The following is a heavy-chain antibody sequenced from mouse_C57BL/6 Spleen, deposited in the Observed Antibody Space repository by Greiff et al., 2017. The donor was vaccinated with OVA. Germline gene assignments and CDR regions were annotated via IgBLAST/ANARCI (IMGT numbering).Heavy chain of an antibody. CDR3: ARDYDYDDDAAWFAY. J-gene: IGHJ3*01. Sequence: QVQLQQSGPELVKPGASVKLSCKASGYTFTSYEINWVKQRPGPGLEWIGWIYPRDGSTKYNEKVRGKATLTVYTSSSTAYMELHSLTSEDSAVYFCARDYDYDDDAAWFAYWGQGTLVTVSA. D-gene: IGHD2-4*01. CDR1: GYTFTSYE. CDR2: IYPRDGST. V-gene: IGHV1-85*01.